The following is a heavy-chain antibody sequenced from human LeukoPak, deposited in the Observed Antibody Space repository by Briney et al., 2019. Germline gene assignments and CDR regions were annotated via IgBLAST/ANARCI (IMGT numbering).Heavy chain of an antibody. Sequence: GGSLRLSCAASGFTFSSYEMNWVRQAPGKGLEWVSYISSSGSTIYYADSVKGRFTISRDNAKNSLYLQMNSLRAEDTAVYYCARGLLWFGESKIFDYWGQGTLVTVSS. CDR1: GFTFSSYE. CDR3: ARGLLWFGESKIFDY. CDR2: ISSSGSTI. V-gene: IGHV3-48*03. J-gene: IGHJ4*02. D-gene: IGHD3-10*01.